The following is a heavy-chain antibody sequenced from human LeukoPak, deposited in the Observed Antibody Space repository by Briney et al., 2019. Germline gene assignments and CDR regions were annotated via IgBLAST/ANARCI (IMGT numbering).Heavy chain of an antibody. CDR3: ARESHWRHYYDSSGYYLLNY. D-gene: IGHD3-22*01. CDR2: INTNTGNP. J-gene: IGHJ4*02. CDR1: RYTFTSYA. Sequence: AASVKVSCKASRYTFTSYAMNWVRQAPGQGLEWMGWINTNTGNPTYAQGFTGRFVFSLDTSVSTAYLQISSLKAEDTAVYYCARESHWRHYYDSSGYYLLNYWGQGTLVTVSS. V-gene: IGHV7-4-1*02.